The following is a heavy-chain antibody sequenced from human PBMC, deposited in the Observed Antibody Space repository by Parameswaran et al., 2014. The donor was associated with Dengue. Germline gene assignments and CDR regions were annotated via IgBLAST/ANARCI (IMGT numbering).Heavy chain of an antibody. CDR2: ISAYNGNT. Sequence: SWVRQAPGQGLEWMGWISAYNGNTNYAQKLQGRVTMTTDTSTSTAYMELRSLRSDDTAVYYCARETGDETFDYWGQGTLVTVSS. CDR3: ARETGDETFDY. V-gene: IGHV1-18*01. D-gene: IGHD7-27*01. J-gene: IGHJ4*02.